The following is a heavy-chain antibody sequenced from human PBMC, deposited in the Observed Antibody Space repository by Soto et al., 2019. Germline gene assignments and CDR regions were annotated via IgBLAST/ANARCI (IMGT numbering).Heavy chain of an antibody. V-gene: IGHV3-30*18. CDR1: GFTFSSYG. CDR3: ANLRITMERDAFDI. D-gene: IGHD3-10*01. CDR2: ISYDGSNK. Sequence: QVQLVESGGGVVQPGRSLRLSCAASGFTFSSYGMHWVRQAPGKGLEWVAVISYDGSNKYYADSVKGRFTISRDNSKNTLYLQKNSLRAEDTAVYYCANLRITMERDAFDIWGQGTMVTVSS. J-gene: IGHJ3*02.